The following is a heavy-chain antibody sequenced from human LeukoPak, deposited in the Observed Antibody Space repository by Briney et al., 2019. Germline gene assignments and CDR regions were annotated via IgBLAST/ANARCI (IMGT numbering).Heavy chain of an antibody. CDR3: ARAHYMSGWLWDY. CDR2: IYNSGST. V-gene: IGHV4-59*02. CDR1: GGSVRDYS. D-gene: IGHD6-19*01. Sequence: SETLSLTCTVSGGSVRDYSWSWIRRPPGKELEWIGYIYNSGSTNYNPSLKSRVTISVDTSKNQFSLILTSVTAADTAVYYCARAHYMSGWLWDYWGQGTLVTVSS. J-gene: IGHJ4*02.